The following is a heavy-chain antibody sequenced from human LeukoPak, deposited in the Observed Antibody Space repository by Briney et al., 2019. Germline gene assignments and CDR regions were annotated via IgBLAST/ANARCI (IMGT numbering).Heavy chain of an antibody. Sequence: GGSLRLSCAASGFTFSSYWMHWVRQAPGKGLVWVSRINSDGSSTSYTDSVKGRFTISRDNAKNTLYLQMNSLRTEDTAVYSSARGARRGYSDYWGQGTLVTVSS. CDR3: ARGARRGYSDY. D-gene: IGHD5-12*01. V-gene: IGHV3-74*01. J-gene: IGHJ4*02. CDR1: GFTFSSYW. CDR2: INSDGSST.